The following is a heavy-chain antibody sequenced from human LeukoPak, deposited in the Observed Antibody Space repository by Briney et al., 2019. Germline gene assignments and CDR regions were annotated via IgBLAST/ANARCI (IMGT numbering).Heavy chain of an antibody. V-gene: IGHV3-21*01. CDR2: ITSVSSYK. J-gene: IGHJ4*02. CDR3: ARDPTADDY. Sequence: GGSLRLSCAASGFTFSSYSMNWVRQAPGKGLEWVSSITSVSSYKYYADSVKGRFTISRDNAKNSLFLQMNSLRAEDTAIYYCARDPTADDYWGQGTLVTVSS. CDR1: GFTFSSYS. D-gene: IGHD2-2*01.